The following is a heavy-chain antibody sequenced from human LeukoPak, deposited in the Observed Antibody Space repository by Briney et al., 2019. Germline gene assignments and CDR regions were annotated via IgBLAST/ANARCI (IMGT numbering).Heavy chain of an antibody. D-gene: IGHD2-15*01. V-gene: IGHV3-21*01. CDR3: ARGATLDCSGGSCYQYYFDY. CDR1: GFTFSSYS. Sequence: GGSLRLSCAASGFTFSSYSMNWVRQAPGKGLEWVSSISSSGSYIYYADSVKGRFTISRDNAKNSLYLQMNSLRAEDTAVYYCARGATLDCSGGSCYQYYFDYWGQGTLVTVSS. CDR2: ISSSGSYI. J-gene: IGHJ4*02.